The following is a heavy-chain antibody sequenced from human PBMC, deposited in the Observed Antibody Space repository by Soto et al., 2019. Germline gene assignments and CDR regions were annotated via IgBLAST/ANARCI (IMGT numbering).Heavy chain of an antibody. J-gene: IGHJ4*02. CDR1: GFTVSDYS. CDR3: ATWAIAVGCEGV. D-gene: IGHD2-2*01. CDR2: ISSTGDLI. V-gene: IGHV3-48*02. Sequence: GGSLRLSCTAAGFTVSDYSVNWVRQAPGKGLEWISYISSTGDLILYADSVKGRFTIARDIPKNSLYLQMDSLRDDDSAVYYCATWAIAVGCEGVWGQGTLVTVSS.